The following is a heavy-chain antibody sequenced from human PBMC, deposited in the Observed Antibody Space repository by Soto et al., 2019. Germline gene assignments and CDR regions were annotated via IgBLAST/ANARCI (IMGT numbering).Heavy chain of an antibody. CDR3: ARVPIRYFDWLPYYYYYMDV. Sequence: ASVKVSCKASGYTFTSYDINWVRQATGQGLEWMGWISAYNGNTNYAQKLQGRVTMTTDTSTSTAYMELRSLRSDDTAVYYCARVPIRYFDWLPYYYYYMDVWGKGTTVTVSS. V-gene: IGHV1-18*01. CDR1: GYTFTSYD. J-gene: IGHJ6*03. D-gene: IGHD3-9*01. CDR2: ISAYNGNT.